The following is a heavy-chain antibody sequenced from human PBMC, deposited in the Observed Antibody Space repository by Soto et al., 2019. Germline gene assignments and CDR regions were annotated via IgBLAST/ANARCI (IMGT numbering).Heavy chain of an antibody. Sequence: GESLKISCKGSGYSFTSYWISWVRQMPGKGLEWMGRIDPSDSYTNYSPSFQGHVTISADKSISTAYLQWSSLKASDTAMYYCARHGERPSLHYYYGMDVWGQGTTVTVSS. D-gene: IGHD1-1*01. CDR3: ARHGERPSLHYYYGMDV. J-gene: IGHJ6*02. V-gene: IGHV5-10-1*01. CDR1: GYSFTSYW. CDR2: IDPSDSYT.